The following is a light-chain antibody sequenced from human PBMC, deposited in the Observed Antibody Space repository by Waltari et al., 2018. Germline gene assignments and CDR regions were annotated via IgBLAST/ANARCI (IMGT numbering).Light chain of an antibody. Sequence: SYDLTQSPSVSVSPGQTARLTCSGDKLEDQYANWYQQKAGQSPVLVIYQDTKRPLGIPGRFSGSSSGNTATLTISGTQSLDEADYFCQVWDTTTAVFGGGTKVTVL. CDR1: KLEDQY. J-gene: IGLJ3*02. CDR3: QVWDTTTAV. CDR2: QDT. V-gene: IGLV3-1*01.